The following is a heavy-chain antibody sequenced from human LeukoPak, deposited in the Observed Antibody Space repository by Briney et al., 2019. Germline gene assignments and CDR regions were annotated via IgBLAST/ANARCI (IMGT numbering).Heavy chain of an antibody. J-gene: IGHJ5*02. V-gene: IGHV1-8*03. CDR1: GYTFTSYD. D-gene: IGHD5/OR15-5a*01. CDR2: MNPNSGST. CDR3: ARGRKRGSTANWFDP. Sequence: ASVKVSCKASGYTFTSYDINWVRQATGQGLEWMGWMNPNSGSTGYAQKFQGRVTITRNTSISTAYMELSSLRSEDTAVYYCARGRKRGSTANWFDPWGQGTLVTVSS.